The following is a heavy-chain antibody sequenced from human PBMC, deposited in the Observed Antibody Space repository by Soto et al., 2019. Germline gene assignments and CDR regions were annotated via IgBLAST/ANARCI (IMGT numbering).Heavy chain of an antibody. D-gene: IGHD6-13*01. CDR2: ISSSSSYI. V-gene: IGHV3-21*01. CDR3: ARSSGSSSWYFDY. J-gene: IGHJ4*02. CDR1: GFTFSSYS. Sequence: EVQLVESGGGLVKPGGSLRLSCAASGFTFSSYSMNWVRQAPGKGLEWVSSISSSSSYIYYADSVKGGFTISRDNAKNSLYLQMNSLRDDDTAVYYCARSSGSSSWYFDYWGQGTLGTGSS.